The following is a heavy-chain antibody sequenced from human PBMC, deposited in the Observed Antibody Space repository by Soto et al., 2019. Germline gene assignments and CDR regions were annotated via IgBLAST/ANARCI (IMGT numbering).Heavy chain of an antibody. J-gene: IGHJ4*02. Sequence: QVQLVESGGDVVQPGRSLRLSCAVSGFHFSSYGMHWVRQAPGKGLEWLAIIWYDGSKIWYADSVKGRFTISRDNSNNTLFLQLNRLRAEDTAMYYCARGDIYGDYGDFWGQGTPVTVSS. CDR3: ARGDIYGDYGDF. V-gene: IGHV3-33*01. D-gene: IGHD4-17*01. CDR1: GFHFSSYG. CDR2: IWYDGSKI.